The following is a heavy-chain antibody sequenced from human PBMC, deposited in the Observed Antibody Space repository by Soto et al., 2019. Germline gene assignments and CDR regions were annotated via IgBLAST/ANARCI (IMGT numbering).Heavy chain of an antibody. CDR2: INHSGST. V-gene: IGHV4-34*01. CDR3: ARGPVVPAASPGGGLYYYYMDV. Sequence: PSETLSLTCAVFGGSFSGYHWSWIRQPPGKGLEWIGEINHSGSTSYNPSLKSRVTISVDTSKNQFSLKLSSVTAADTAVYYGARGPVVPAASPGGGLYYYYMDVWGKGTTVTVSS. J-gene: IGHJ6*03. CDR1: GGSFSGYH. D-gene: IGHD2-2*01.